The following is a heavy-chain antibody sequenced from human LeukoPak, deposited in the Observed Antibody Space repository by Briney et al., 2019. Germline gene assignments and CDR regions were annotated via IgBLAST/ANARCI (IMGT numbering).Heavy chain of an antibody. J-gene: IGHJ4*02. V-gene: IGHV1-8*01. CDR3: TRRSVAGTFEY. D-gene: IGHD6-19*01. CDR2: MNPSGGQT. CDR1: GYTFTSYD. Sequence: ASVKVSCKASGYTFTSYDINWVRQATGQGPEWMGWMNPSGGQTNYAQSLQGRVTMTRNTSTSTAYMDLSSLRSEDTAVYYCTRRSVAGTFEYWGQGPLVTVSS.